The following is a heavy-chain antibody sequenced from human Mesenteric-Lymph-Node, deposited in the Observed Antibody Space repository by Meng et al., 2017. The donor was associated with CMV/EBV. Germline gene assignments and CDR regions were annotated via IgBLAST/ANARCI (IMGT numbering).Heavy chain of an antibody. Sequence: ASGFTFGGHAMSWVRQAPGKGLEWVSAISSSGGSTYYADSVKGRFTISRDNSKTTLYLQMNSLRAEDTAIYYCAKAPSSAWPYYFDYWGQGTLVTVSS. V-gene: IGHV3-23*01. J-gene: IGHJ4*02. CDR2: ISSSGGST. CDR3: AKAPSSAWPYYFDY. CDR1: GFTFGGHA. D-gene: IGHD6-19*01.